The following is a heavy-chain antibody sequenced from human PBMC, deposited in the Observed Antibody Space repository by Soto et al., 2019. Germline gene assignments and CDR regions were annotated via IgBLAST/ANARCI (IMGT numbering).Heavy chain of an antibody. J-gene: IGHJ4*02. CDR2: INHSGSI. V-gene: IGHV4-34*01. CDR3: ARGRRGYLDY. D-gene: IGHD3-10*01. CDR1: GGSFSGYY. Sequence: SETLSLTCAVYGGSFSGYYWSWIRQPPGKGLEWIGEINHSGSINYNPSLKSRVTISVDTSKNQFSLKLSSVTAADTAVYYCARGRRGYLDYWGQGTLVTVSS.